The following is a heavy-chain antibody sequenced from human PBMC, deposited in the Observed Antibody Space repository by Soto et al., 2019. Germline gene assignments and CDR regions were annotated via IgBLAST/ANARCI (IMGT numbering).Heavy chain of an antibody. V-gene: IGHV3-23*01. J-gene: IGHJ3*02. D-gene: IGHD3-22*01. CDR3: AKDAPSITMIVVGDAFDI. Sequence: EVQLLESGGGLVQPGGSLRLSCAASGFTFSSYAMSWVRQAPGKGLEWVSAISGSGGSTYYADSVKGRFTISRDNSKNTLYLQMNRLRAEDTAVYYCAKDAPSITMIVVGDAFDIWGQGTMVTVSS. CDR2: ISGSGGST. CDR1: GFTFSSYA.